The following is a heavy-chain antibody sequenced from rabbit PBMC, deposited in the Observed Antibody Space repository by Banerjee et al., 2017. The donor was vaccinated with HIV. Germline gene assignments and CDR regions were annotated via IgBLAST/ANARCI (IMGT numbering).Heavy chain of an antibody. D-gene: IGHD4-1*01. CDR3: AREAILVAGVEDL. CDR1: GFSFSSSYY. V-gene: IGHV1S40*01. CDR2: IYAGSSGST. Sequence: QSLEESGGDLVKPGASLTLTCTASGFSFSSSYYMCWVRQAPGKGLEWIACIYAGSSGSTWYASWAKGRFTISKTSSTTVTLQMTSLTAADTATYFCAREAILVAGVEDLWGQGTLVTVS. J-gene: IGHJ3*01.